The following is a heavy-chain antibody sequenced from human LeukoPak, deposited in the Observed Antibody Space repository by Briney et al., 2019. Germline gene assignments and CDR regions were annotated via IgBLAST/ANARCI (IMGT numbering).Heavy chain of an antibody. V-gene: IGHV1-69*05. Sequence: SVKVSCKASGGTFSSYAISWVRQATGQGLEWMGGIIPIFGTANYAQKFQGRVTITTGESTLTAYMQLSSLRSEDTAVYYCARDPSPVGKSYRSYWYFDLWGRGTLVTVSS. CDR3: ARDPSPVGKSYRSYWYFDL. CDR1: GGTFSSYA. D-gene: IGHD3-16*02. J-gene: IGHJ2*01. CDR2: IIPIFGTA.